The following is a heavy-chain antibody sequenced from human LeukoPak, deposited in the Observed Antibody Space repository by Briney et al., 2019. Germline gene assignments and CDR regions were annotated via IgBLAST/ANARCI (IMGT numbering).Heavy chain of an antibody. CDR2: ISYEGGTQ. Sequence: GMSLRLSCAASGVTLSPYGMHWVRQAPGKGLEWVAVISYEGGTQHYADSVKGRFIISRDNPRNTLYLQMNILRTEDTAVYYCAKEGTPQVSTWYDPWGQGTQVIVSS. V-gene: IGHV3-30*18. J-gene: IGHJ5*02. CDR3: AKEGTPQVSTWYDP. D-gene: IGHD3-10*01. CDR1: GVTLSPYG.